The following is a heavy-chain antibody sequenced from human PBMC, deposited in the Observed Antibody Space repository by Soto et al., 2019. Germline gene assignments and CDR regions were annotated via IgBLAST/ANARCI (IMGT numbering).Heavy chain of an antibody. D-gene: IGHD6-13*01. Sequence: QLQLQESGPGLVKPSETLSLTCTVSGGSISSSSYYWGWIRQPPGKGLEWMGRSYYSGSPSANPSLKSRVTISVDTSMNQFSLKLRSGTAADPAVYYFASRGSSSWYGYWGQGTLVTVSS. V-gene: IGHV4-39*01. CDR1: GGSISSSSYY. CDR2: SYYSGSP. J-gene: IGHJ4*02. CDR3: ASRGSSSWYGY.